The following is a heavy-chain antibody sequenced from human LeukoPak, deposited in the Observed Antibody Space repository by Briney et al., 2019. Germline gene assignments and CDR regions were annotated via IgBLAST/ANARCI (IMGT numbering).Heavy chain of an antibody. CDR3: ARDRSYGDHFDY. CDR1: GFTFSSYS. Sequence: PGGSLRLSCAASGFTFSSYSMNWVRQAPGKGLEWVSSISSSSSYIYYADSVKGRFTISRDNAKNSLYLQMNSLRAEDTAVYYCARDRSYGDHFDYWGQGTLVTVSS. J-gene: IGHJ4*02. CDR2: ISSSSSYI. D-gene: IGHD4-17*01. V-gene: IGHV3-21*01.